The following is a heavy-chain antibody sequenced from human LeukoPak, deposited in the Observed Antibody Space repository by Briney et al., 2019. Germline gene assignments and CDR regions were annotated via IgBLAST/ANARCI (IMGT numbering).Heavy chain of an antibody. CDR1: GFTFSNYG. Sequence: PGGSLRLSCAASGFTFSNYGMNWVRQAPGKGLEWLSYISTDSSSIYYADSVKGRFTISRDNSKDTLFLQMDSLRAEDTAVYYCAKELRSGNYILDSWGQGTLVTVSS. J-gene: IGHJ4*02. CDR3: AKELRSGNYILDS. V-gene: IGHV3-48*01. D-gene: IGHD3-10*01. CDR2: ISTDSSSI.